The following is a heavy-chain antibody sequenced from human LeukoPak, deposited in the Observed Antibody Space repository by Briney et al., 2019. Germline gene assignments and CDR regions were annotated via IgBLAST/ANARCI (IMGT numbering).Heavy chain of an antibody. J-gene: IGHJ6*02. CDR3: ARQQSHYYGMDV. CDR2: INPSSGGT. CDR1: GYTFTGYY. V-gene: IGHV1-2*02. Sequence: ASVKVSCKASGYTFTGYYMHWVRQAPGQGLEWMGWINPSSGGTNYAQKFQGRVTMTRDTSISTAYMELSRLRSDDTAVYYCARQQSHYYGMDVWGQGTTVTVSS. D-gene: IGHD6-13*01.